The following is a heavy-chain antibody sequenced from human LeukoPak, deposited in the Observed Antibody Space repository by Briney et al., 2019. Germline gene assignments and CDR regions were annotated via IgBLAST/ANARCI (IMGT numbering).Heavy chain of an antibody. Sequence: ASVKVSCKASGYTFTSYGISWVRQAPGQGLEWMGWISAYNGNTNYAQKLQGRVTMTTDTSTSTAHMELRSLRSDDTAVYYCARDHKLLWSYFDYWGQGTLVTVSS. CDR1: GYTFTSYG. CDR3: ARDHKLLWSYFDY. J-gene: IGHJ4*02. V-gene: IGHV1-18*01. CDR2: ISAYNGNT. D-gene: IGHD2-2*01.